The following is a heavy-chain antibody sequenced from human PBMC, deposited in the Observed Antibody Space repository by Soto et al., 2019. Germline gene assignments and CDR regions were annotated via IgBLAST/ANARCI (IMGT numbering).Heavy chain of an antibody. CDR2: VKSKADGGTT. CDR3: TTDLWRFCTNGLCYERGFDY. Sequence: GGSLRLSCAASGFTFSNAWMNWVRQAPGKGLEWVGRVKSKADGGTTEYAAPVKGRFTISRDDSKNTLYLQMNSVKTEDTAVYYCTTDLWRFCTNGLCYERGFDYWGQGTLVTVSS. V-gene: IGHV3-15*07. J-gene: IGHJ4*02. D-gene: IGHD2-8*01. CDR1: GFTFSNAW.